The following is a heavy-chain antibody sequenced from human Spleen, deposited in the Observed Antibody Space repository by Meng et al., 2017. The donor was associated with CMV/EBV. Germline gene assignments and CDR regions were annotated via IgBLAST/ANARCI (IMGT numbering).Heavy chain of an antibody. J-gene: IGHJ6*02. CDR2: IYTGGSST. CDR3: AKDLKEEWLSYAMDV. V-gene: IGHV3-23*03. D-gene: IGHD3-3*01. Sequence: GGSLRLSCAASGFTFSSYAMNWVRQAPGKGLEWVSVIYTGGSSTHYAESVRGRFTISRDNSKNTLYLQMNSLSAEDTAVYYCAKDLKEEWLSYAMDVWGQGTTVTVSS. CDR1: GFTFSSYA.